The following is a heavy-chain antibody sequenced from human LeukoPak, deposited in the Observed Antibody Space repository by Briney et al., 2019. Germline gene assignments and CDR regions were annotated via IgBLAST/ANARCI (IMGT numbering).Heavy chain of an antibody. CDR1: GGSISSYY. CDR2: IKQDGSEK. V-gene: IGHV3-7*01. D-gene: IGHD3-3*01. Sequence: PSEALSFTCTVSGGSISSYYWSWVRQAPGKGLEWVANIKQDGSEKYYVDSVKGRFTISRDNAKNSLYLQMSSLRAEDTAVYYCARPGSPYYDFWSGYEGYFQHWGQGTLVTVSS. CDR3: ARPGSPYYDFWSGYEGYFQH. J-gene: IGHJ1*01.